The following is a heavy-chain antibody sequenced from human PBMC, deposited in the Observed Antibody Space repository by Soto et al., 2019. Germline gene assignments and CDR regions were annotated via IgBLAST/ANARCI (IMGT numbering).Heavy chain of an antibody. Sequence: ASVKVSCKASGYTFTGYYMHWVRQAPAQGLEWMGWINPNSGGTNYAQKFQGWVTMTRDTSISTAYMELSRLRSDDTAVYYCAREITKGYSYGPYYYYGMDVWGQGTTVTVSS. D-gene: IGHD5-18*01. CDR1: GYTFTGYY. V-gene: IGHV1-2*04. CDR3: AREITKGYSYGPYYYYGMDV. CDR2: INPNSGGT. J-gene: IGHJ6*02.